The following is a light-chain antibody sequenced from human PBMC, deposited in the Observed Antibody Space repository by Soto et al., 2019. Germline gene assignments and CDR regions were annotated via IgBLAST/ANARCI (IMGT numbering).Light chain of an antibody. J-gene: IGLJ1*01. CDR2: DVT. CDR3: SSYTSSSTLYV. V-gene: IGLV2-14*01. CDR1: SSDVGDNNY. Sequence: QSALTQPASVSGSPGQSITISCTGTSSDVGDNNYVSWYQQHPGKAPKLMIYDVTHRPSGISNRFSGSKSGNTASLTISGLQAEDEADCYCSSYTSSSTLYVFGTGTKLTVL.